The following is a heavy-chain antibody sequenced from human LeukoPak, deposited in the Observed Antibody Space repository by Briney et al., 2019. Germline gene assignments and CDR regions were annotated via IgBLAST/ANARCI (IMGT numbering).Heavy chain of an antibody. V-gene: IGHV3-23*01. D-gene: IGHD1-26*01. Sequence: PGGSLRLSCAASGFTFSSYAMSWVRQAPGKGLVGVSAISGSGGSTYYADSVKGRFTISRDNSKNTLYLQMNSLRAEDTAVYYCAKDLRVGATGSDYWGQGTLVTVSS. CDR3: AKDLRVGATGSDY. CDR1: GFTFSSYA. CDR2: ISGSGGST. J-gene: IGHJ4*02.